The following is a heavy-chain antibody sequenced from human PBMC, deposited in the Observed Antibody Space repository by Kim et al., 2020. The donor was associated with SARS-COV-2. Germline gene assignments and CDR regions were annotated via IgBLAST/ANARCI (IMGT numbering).Heavy chain of an antibody. Sequence: GGSLRLSCAASGFTVSSNYMSWVRQAPGKGLEWVSVIYSGGSTYYTDSVKGRLTISRDNSKNTLYLQMNSLRAEDTAVYYCARTTTVKRGSAFDIWGLGT. CDR1: GFTVSSNY. CDR2: IYSGGST. D-gene: IGHD4-4*01. V-gene: IGHV3-53*01. CDR3: ARTTTVKRGSAFDI. J-gene: IGHJ3*02.